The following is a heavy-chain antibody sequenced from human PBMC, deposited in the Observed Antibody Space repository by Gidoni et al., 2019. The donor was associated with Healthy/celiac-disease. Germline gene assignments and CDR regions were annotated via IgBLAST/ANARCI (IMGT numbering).Heavy chain of an antibody. V-gene: IGHV4-34*01. CDR1: GGSFSGYY. Sequence: QVQLQQWGAGLLKPSATLSLTCTVYGGSFSGYYWSWIRQPPGKGLEWIGEINHSGSSNYNPSLKSRVTISIDTSKKQFSLRLSSVTAADTAVYYCASGDQDNDYYYYGMDVWGQGTTVSVSS. D-gene: IGHD2-2*01. CDR3: ASGDQDNDYYYYGMDV. CDR2: INHSGSS. J-gene: IGHJ6*02.